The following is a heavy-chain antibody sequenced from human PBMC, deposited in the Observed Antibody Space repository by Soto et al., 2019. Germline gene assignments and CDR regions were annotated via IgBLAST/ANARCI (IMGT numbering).Heavy chain of an antibody. CDR3: TRLGDYDFWSGYYPLNYYYYGMDV. Sequence: EVQLVESGGGLVQPGGSLKLSCAASGFTFSGSAMHWVRQASGKGLEWVGRIRSKANSYATAYAASVKGRFTISRDDSKNTAYLQMNSLKTEDTAVYYCTRLGDYDFWSGYYPLNYYYYGMDVWGQGTTVTVSS. V-gene: IGHV3-73*02. CDR2: IRSKANSYAT. CDR1: GFTFSGSA. J-gene: IGHJ6*02. D-gene: IGHD3-3*01.